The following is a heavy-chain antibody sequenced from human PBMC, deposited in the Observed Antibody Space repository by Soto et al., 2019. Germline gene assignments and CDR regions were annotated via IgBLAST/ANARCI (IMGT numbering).Heavy chain of an antibody. Sequence: EVQLLESGGGLVQPGGSLRLSCAASGFTFSSYAMSWVRQAPGKGLEWVSAISGSGGSTYYADSVKGRFTISRVNSKNTLYLQMNSLRAEDTAVYYCAKDAQWLTPHALVRYLDYWGQGTLVTVSS. J-gene: IGHJ4*02. D-gene: IGHD6-19*01. CDR1: GFTFSSYA. V-gene: IGHV3-23*01. CDR2: ISGSGGST. CDR3: AKDAQWLTPHALVRYLDY.